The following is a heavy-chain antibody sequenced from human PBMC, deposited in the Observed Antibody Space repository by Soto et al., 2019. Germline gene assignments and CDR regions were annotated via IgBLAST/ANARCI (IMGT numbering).Heavy chain of an antibody. CDR2: ISGSGGST. V-gene: IGHV3-23*01. CDR3: AKVRVYCSGGSCYSDWYFDL. D-gene: IGHD2-15*01. J-gene: IGHJ2*01. CDR1: GFTFSSYA. Sequence: EVQLLESGGGLVQPGGSLRLSCAASGFTFSSYAMSWVRQAPGKGLEWVSAISGSGGSTYYADSVKGRFTISRDNSKNTLYLQMNSLRAEDTAVYYCAKVRVYCSGGSCYSDWYFDLWGRGTLVTVSS.